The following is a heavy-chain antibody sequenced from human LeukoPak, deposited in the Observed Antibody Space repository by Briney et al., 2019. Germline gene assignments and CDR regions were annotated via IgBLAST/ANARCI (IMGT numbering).Heavy chain of an antibody. Sequence: PSETLSLTCTVSGVSISSSNNFWGWVRQPPGKGLEWIGTIHYSGTTYYIPSLKSRVTISLDTSKNQFSLILNSVTAADTAVYYCMRHEEEDGYNAKPFDFWGQGTLVTVSS. D-gene: IGHD5-24*01. CDR3: MRHEEEDGYNAKPFDF. J-gene: IGHJ4*02. CDR1: GVSISSSNNF. CDR2: IHYSGTT. V-gene: IGHV4-39*01.